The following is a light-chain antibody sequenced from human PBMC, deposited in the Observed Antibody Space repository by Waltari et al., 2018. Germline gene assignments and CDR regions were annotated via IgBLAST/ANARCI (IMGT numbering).Light chain of an antibody. V-gene: IGKV3-15*01. CDR3: QQYNSWPLT. CDR2: GAS. Sequence: EIVMTQSPATLSVSPGERATLSCRASQSVTKLAWYQQKPGQAPMLLLSGASTRATGIPARFSGSGSGTDFTLTISSLQSDDFAVYYCQQYNSWPLTFGGGTKVDIK. J-gene: IGKJ4*01. CDR1: QSVTK.